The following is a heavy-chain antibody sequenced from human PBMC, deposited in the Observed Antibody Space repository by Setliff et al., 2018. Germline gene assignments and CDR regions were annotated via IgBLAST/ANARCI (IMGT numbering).Heavy chain of an antibody. CDR1: DFSVSSVYY. J-gene: IGHJ6*03. D-gene: IGHD5-18*01. CDR3: ARDRGRGLQLWTGYYYYYMDV. V-gene: IGHV3-7*01. CDR2: IKQDGSEK. Sequence: ETLSLTCAVSDFSVSSVYYWGWIRQPPGKGLEWVANIKQDGSEKYYVDSVKGRFTISRDNAKNSLYLQMNSLRAEDTAVYYCARDRGRGLQLWTGYYYYYMDVWGKGTTVTVSS.